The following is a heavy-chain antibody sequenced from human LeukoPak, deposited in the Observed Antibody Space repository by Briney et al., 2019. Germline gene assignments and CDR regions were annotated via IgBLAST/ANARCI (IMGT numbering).Heavy chain of an antibody. CDR1: GGSISGYY. J-gene: IGHJ6*03. V-gene: IGHV4-59*12. Sequence: SETLSLTCTVAGGSISGYYWSWIRQPPGKGLEWIGYIYYSGSTNYNPSLKSRVTMSVDTSKNQFSLKLSSVTAADTAVYYCARVGSTVTNPNVDYYYYYYMDVWGKGTTVTVSS. D-gene: IGHD4-17*01. CDR2: IYYSGST. CDR3: ARVGSTVTNPNVDYYYYYYMDV.